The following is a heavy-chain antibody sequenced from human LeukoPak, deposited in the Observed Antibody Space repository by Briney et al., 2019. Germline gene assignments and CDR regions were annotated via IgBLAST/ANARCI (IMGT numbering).Heavy chain of an antibody. CDR3: ARESRDGYNHFDY. CDR1: GGSITSYH. CDR2: IYYSGST. V-gene: IGHV4-59*01. Sequence: PSETLSLTCTISGGSITSYHWSWIRQPPGKGLEWIGYIYYSGSTNYNPSLKSRVTISVDTSKNQFSLNLRSVTAADTAVYYCARESRDGYNHFDYWGQGTLVTVSS. J-gene: IGHJ4*02. D-gene: IGHD5-24*01.